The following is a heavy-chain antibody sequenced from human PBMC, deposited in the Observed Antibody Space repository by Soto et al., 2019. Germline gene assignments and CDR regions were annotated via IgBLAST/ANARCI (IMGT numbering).Heavy chain of an antibody. J-gene: IGHJ3*02. Sequence: SETLSLTCTVSGGSISSGGYYWSWIRQHPGKGLEWIGYIYYSGSTYYNPSLKSRVTISVDTSKNQFSLKLSSVTAADTAVYYCARARDRSGYDEEGDAFDIWGQGTMVTVSS. D-gene: IGHD5-12*01. CDR3: ARARDRSGYDEEGDAFDI. CDR2: IYYSGST. CDR1: GGSISSGGYY. V-gene: IGHV4-31*03.